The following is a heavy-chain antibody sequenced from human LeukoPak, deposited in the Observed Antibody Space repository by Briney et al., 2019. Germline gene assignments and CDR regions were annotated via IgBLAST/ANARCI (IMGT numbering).Heavy chain of an antibody. Sequence: SETLSLTCIVSGVSISSHYWSWVRQPPGKGLEWIGYIYYSGSTNYNPSLKSRVTISLDMSKNQLSLRLSSATAADTAVYYCARHNLRRYGSGTSYAMDVWGQGSTVSVSS. CDR1: GVSISSHY. CDR2: IYYSGST. D-gene: IGHD3-10*01. V-gene: IGHV4-59*08. CDR3: ARHNLRRYGSGTSYAMDV. J-gene: IGHJ6*02.